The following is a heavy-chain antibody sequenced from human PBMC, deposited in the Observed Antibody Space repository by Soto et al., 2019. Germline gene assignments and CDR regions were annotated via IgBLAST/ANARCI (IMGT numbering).Heavy chain of an antibody. Sequence: EVQLLESGGGLVQPGGSLRLSCAASGFAFSSYAMSWVRQAPGKGLEWVSAISGSGGSTYYADSVKGRFTISRDNSNNTLYLQMNSLRAEDTAVYYCANGIAVAGTTLYYYYYGMDVWGQGTTVTVSS. CDR1: GFAFSSYA. CDR3: ANGIAVAGTTLYYYYYGMDV. D-gene: IGHD6-19*01. V-gene: IGHV3-23*01. J-gene: IGHJ6*02. CDR2: ISGSGGST.